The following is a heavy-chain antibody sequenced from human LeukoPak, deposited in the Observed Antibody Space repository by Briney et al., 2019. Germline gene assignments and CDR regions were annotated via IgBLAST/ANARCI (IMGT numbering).Heavy chain of an antibody. Sequence: SVKVFCKASGGTFSSYAISWVRQAPGQGLEWMGGIIPIFGTANYAQKFQGRVTITTDESTSTAYMELSSLRSEDTAVYYCARAIIPEDNYYYYYYMDVWGKGTTVTVSS. CDR2: IIPIFGTA. CDR3: ARAIIPEDNYYYYYYMDV. D-gene: IGHD1-14*01. CDR1: GGTFSSYA. V-gene: IGHV1-69*05. J-gene: IGHJ6*03.